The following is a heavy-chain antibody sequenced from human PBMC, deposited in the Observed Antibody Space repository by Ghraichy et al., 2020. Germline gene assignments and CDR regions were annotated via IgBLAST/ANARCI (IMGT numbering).Heavy chain of an antibody. Sequence: SETLSLTCTVSGGSISSSSYYWGWIRQPPGKGLEWIGSIYYSGSTYYNPSLKSRVTISVDTSKNQFSLKLSSVTAADTAVYYCARQPSSWYYFDYWGQGTLVTVSS. D-gene: IGHD6-13*01. V-gene: IGHV4-39*01. CDR2: IYYSGST. CDR3: ARQPSSWYYFDY. CDR1: GGSISSSSYY. J-gene: IGHJ4*02.